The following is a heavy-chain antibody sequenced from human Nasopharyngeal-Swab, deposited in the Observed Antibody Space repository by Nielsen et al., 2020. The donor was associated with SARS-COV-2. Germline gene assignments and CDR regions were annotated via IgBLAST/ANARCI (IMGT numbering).Heavy chain of an antibody. CDR1: GYIFNDHF. CDR2: INPSGTST. V-gene: IGHV1-46*02. CDR3: ARAAIDQHFDL. D-gene: IGHD5-24*01. Sequence: ASVKVSCKAPGYIFNDHFIHWVRQAPGQGLEWMGIINPSGTSTTHAQRFQGRVTMTRDTSASTVHMELSSLRSGDTAVYYCARAAIDQHFDLWGPGTLVTVSS. J-gene: IGHJ4*02.